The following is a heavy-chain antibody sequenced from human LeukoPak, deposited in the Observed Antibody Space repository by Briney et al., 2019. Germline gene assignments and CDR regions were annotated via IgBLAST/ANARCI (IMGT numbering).Heavy chain of an antibody. CDR1: GLTVTDNY. CDR2: IFPDGRT. V-gene: IGHV3-53*05. CDR3: ARGVGYCGSTSCYTNYYMDV. Sequence: GGSLRLSCAASGLTVTDNYFSWVRQAPGKGLEWVSVIFPDGRTYHADSVKGRFTISRDNSKNTLYLQMGSLRPEDMAVYYCARGVGYCGSTSCYTNYYMDVWGKGTTVTVSS. D-gene: IGHD2-2*02. J-gene: IGHJ6*03.